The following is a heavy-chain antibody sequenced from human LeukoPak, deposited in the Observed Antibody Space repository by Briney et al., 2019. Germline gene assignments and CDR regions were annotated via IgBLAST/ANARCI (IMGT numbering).Heavy chain of an antibody. Sequence: PSETLSLTCTVSGGSISSYYWSWIRQPPGKGLEWIGYIYYSGSTNYNPSLKSRVTISVDTSKNQFSLKLSSVAAADTAVYYCARGVPVIYYYYYYMDVWGKGTTVTVSS. V-gene: IGHV4-59*01. J-gene: IGHJ6*03. CDR1: GGSISSYY. CDR3: ARGVPVIYYYYYYMDV. D-gene: IGHD2-21*01. CDR2: IYYSGST.